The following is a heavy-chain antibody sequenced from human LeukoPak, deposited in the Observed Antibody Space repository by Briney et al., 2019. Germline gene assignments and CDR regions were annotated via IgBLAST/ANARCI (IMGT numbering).Heavy chain of an antibody. CDR1: GFTLSMYW. Sequence: GGSLRLSCAASGFTLSMYWMSWVRQAPGKGLEWVANIGEDGSENYYVDSVKGRFTISGDNAKNSLNLQMNSLRAEDTAVYYCARGDEVVAADYYCYMDVWGKGTTVTISS. CDR2: IGEDGSEN. D-gene: IGHD2-15*01. J-gene: IGHJ6*03. CDR3: ARGDEVVAADYYCYMDV. V-gene: IGHV3-7*01.